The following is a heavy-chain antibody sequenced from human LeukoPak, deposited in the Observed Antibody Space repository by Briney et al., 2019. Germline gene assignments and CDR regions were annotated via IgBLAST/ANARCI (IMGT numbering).Heavy chain of an antibody. Sequence: ASVKVSCKASGYAFTSYYMHWVQQAPGQGLEWMGWINPNSGGTNYAQKFQGRVTMTRDTSISTAYMELSRLRSDDTAVYYCAREIAAAADNWFDPWGQGTLVTVSS. D-gene: IGHD6-13*01. CDR2: INPNSGGT. CDR1: GYAFTSYY. V-gene: IGHV1-2*02. J-gene: IGHJ5*02. CDR3: AREIAAAADNWFDP.